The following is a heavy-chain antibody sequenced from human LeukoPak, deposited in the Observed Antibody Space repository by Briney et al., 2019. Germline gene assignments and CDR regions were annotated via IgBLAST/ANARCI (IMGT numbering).Heavy chain of an antibody. Sequence: GGSLRLSCAASGFTFNRHWMHWVRQAPGKGLVWVSRSNSDGSSTVYADSVKGRFTISRDNAKNTLYLQMNSLRAEDTAVYYCAREFLGLVAGIDYWGQGTLVTVSS. CDR3: AREFLGLVAGIDY. CDR1: GFTFNRHW. J-gene: IGHJ4*02. CDR2: SNSDGSST. V-gene: IGHV3-74*01. D-gene: IGHD6-19*01.